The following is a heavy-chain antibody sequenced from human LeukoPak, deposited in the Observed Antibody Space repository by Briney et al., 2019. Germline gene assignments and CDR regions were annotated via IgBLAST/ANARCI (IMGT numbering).Heavy chain of an antibody. CDR2: INPSGGST. V-gene: IGHV1-46*01. CDR3: ATVTVHVYSSSSAEYFQH. CDR1: GYTFTSYY. J-gene: IGHJ1*01. Sequence: GASVKVSCKASGYTFTSYYIHWVRQAPGQGLEWMGLINPSGGSTNYAQKFQGRVTMTRDTSTSTVYMELSSLRSEDTAVYYCATVTVHVYSSSSAEYFQHWGQGTLVTVSS. D-gene: IGHD6-13*01.